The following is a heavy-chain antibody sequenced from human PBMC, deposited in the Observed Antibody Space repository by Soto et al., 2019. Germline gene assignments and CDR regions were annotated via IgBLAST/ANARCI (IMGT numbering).Heavy chain of an antibody. CDR2: TYYRSKWYN. CDR3: ARGLWGEEYSTSPDYYDGMDV. V-gene: IGHV6-1*01. J-gene: IGHJ6*02. Sequence: SQTLSLTCAIPGDSVSSNSAAWNWIRQSPSRGLEWLGRTYYRSKWYNDYAVSVKRRITINPDTSKNQFSLQLNSETPEDTAVYDCARGLWGEEYSTSPDYYDGMDVWGQGTTVTVSS. D-gene: IGHD6-6*01. CDR1: GDSVSSNSAA.